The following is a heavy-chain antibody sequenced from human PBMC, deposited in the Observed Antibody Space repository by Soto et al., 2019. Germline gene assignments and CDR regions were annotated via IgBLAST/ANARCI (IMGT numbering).Heavy chain of an antibody. CDR1: GGSISSGGYY. D-gene: IGHD3-10*01. V-gene: IGHV4-31*03. CDR2: IYYSGST. Sequence: QVQLQESGPGLVKPSQTLSLTCTVSGGSISSGGYYWSWIRQHPGKGLEWIGYIYYSGSTYYNPSRKRRVTISVDTSKNQFSLKPSSVTAADTPVYYCARVRSSEDYVDYWGQGTLVTVSS. J-gene: IGHJ4*02. CDR3: ARVRSSEDYVDY.